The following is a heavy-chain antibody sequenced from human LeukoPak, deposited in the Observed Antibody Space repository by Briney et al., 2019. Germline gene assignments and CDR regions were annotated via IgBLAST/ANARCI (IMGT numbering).Heavy chain of an antibody. J-gene: IGHJ4*02. CDR3: ARDFTGGNYFNDY. V-gene: IGHV1-18*04. CDR2: ISTYNGNT. Sequence: PRASVKVSCKASGYTFSSYGISWVRQAPGLGLEWMGWISTYNGNTNYAQNLQGKVTMTTDTSTSTAYMELRSLRSDDTAVYYCARDFTGGNYFNDYWGQGTLVTVSS. CDR1: GYTFSSYG. D-gene: IGHD1-26*01.